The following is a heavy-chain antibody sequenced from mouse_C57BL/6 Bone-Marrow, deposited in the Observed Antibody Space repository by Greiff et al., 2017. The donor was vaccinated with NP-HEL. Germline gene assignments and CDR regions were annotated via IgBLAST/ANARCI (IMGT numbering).Heavy chain of an antibody. CDR2: ILPGSGST. CDR3: ARSPLITTVNWYFDV. D-gene: IGHD1-1*01. V-gene: IGHV1-9*01. J-gene: IGHJ1*03. CDR1: GYTFTGYW. Sequence: VQLQQSGAELMKPGASVKLSCKATGYTFTGYWIEWVKQRPGHGLEWIGEILPGSGSTNYNAKFKGKATFTADTSSNTAYMQLSSLTTEDSAIDYCARSPLITTVNWYFDVWGTGTTVTVSS.